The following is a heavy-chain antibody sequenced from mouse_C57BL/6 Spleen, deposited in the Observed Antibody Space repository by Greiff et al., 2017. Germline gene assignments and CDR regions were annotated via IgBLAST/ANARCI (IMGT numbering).Heavy chain of an antibody. Sequence: DVMLVESGGGLVKPGGSLKLSCAASGFTFSSYAMSWVRQTPEKRLEWVATISDGGSYTYYPDNVKGRFTISRDNAKNNLYLQMSHLKSEDTAMYYCARGGGSSFAYWGQGTLVTVSA. V-gene: IGHV5-4*03. J-gene: IGHJ3*01. CDR1: GFTFSSYA. CDR2: ISDGGSYT. D-gene: IGHD1-1*01. CDR3: ARGGGSSFAY.